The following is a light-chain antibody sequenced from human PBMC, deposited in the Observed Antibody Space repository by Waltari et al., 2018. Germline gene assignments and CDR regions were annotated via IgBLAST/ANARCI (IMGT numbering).Light chain of an antibody. CDR1: SSDVGGYNY. Sequence: QSALTQPRSVSGSPGQSVTISCTGTSSDVGGYNYISWYQQNPGKPPKLIIYDVSKRPSGVPVRFSGSKSGNTASPTISGLKAEDEADYYCCSYAGSYTVVFGGGTKLTVL. J-gene: IGLJ2*01. CDR3: CSYAGSYTVV. CDR2: DVS. V-gene: IGLV2-11*01.